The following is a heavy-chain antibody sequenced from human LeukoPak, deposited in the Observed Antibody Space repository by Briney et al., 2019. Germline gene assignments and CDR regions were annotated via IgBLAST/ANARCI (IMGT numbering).Heavy chain of an antibody. Sequence: SETLSLTSTVSGASISSNYWSWIRQPAGEGLEWIGRISTSGSSNYNPSLKSRVTMSVDTPKNQFSLKLNSVTAADTAVYYCTRGAYASGSSGSFDYWGQGTLVTVSS. J-gene: IGHJ4*02. CDR3: TRGAYASGSSGSFDY. V-gene: IGHV4-4*07. CDR1: GASISSNY. CDR2: ISTSGSS. D-gene: IGHD3-10*01.